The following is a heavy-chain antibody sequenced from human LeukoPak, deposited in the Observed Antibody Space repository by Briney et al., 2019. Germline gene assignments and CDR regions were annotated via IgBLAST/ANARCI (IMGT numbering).Heavy chain of an antibody. D-gene: IGHD2-15*01. CDR1: GGSISSYY. Sequence: PSETLSLTCTVSGGSISSYYWSWIRQPAGKGLEWIGYIYYSGSTNYNPSLKSRVTISVDTSKNQFSLKLSSVTAADTAVYYCASSARGWYEFDYWGQGTLVTVSS. V-gene: IGHV4-59*01. CDR2: IYYSGST. J-gene: IGHJ4*02. CDR3: ASSARGWYEFDY.